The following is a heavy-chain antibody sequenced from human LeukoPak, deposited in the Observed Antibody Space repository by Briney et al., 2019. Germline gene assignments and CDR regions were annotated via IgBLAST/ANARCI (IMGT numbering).Heavy chain of an antibody. CDR1: GFTFNTYS. V-gene: IGHV3-48*04. CDR2: ISSTSSTI. CDR3: ARDGHYDILTGYFQD. Sequence: PGGSLRLSCAASGFTFNTYSMNWVRQAPGKGLEWISYISSTSSTIYYADSVKGRFTISRDNAKNSLYLQMNSLRAEDTAVYYCARDGHYDILTGYFQDWGQGTLVTVSS. D-gene: IGHD3-9*01. J-gene: IGHJ1*01.